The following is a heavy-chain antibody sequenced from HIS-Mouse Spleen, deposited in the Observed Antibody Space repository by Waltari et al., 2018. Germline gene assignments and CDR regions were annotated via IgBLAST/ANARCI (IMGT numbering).Heavy chain of an antibody. CDR1: GGSFSGYY. CDR3: ASGIAARYYFDY. V-gene: IGHV4-34*01. D-gene: IGHD6-6*01. J-gene: IGHJ4*02. Sequence: QVQLQQWGAGLLKPSETLSPTCAVYGGSFSGYYWTWTRQPPGKGLEWIGEINHSGSTNYNPSLKSRVTISVDTSKNQFSLKLSSVTAADTAVYYCASGIAARYYFDYWGQGTLVTVSS. CDR2: INHSGST.